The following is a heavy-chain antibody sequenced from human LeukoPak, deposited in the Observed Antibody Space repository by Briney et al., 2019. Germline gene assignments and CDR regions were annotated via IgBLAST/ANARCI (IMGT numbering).Heavy chain of an antibody. Sequence: GASVKVSCKGSGYTFTSYDMNWVGQATGQGLEWMGWMNPNSGNTGYAQKFQGRVTMTRNTSISTAYMELSSLRSEDTAVYYCAYSSGWYYSFDYWAQGTLVTVSS. V-gene: IGHV1-8*01. J-gene: IGHJ4*02. CDR1: GYTFTSYD. CDR3: AYSSGWYYSFDY. CDR2: MNPNSGNT. D-gene: IGHD6-19*01.